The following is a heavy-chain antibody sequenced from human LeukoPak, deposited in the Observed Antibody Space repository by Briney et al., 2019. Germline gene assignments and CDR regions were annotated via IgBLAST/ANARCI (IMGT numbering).Heavy chain of an antibody. CDR2: ISYRGTT. CDR1: GGSISSSSYY. Sequence: SETLSLTCTVSGGSISSSSYYWGWIRQPPGKGLEWIGSISYRGTTSYNPSLKTRVTISLDSSKNQFSLRLTSVTAADTAVYYCMRDPYNEKFSLFDYWGQGNMVTVSS. CDR3: MRDPYNEKFSLFDY. J-gene: IGHJ4*02. V-gene: IGHV4-39*07. D-gene: IGHD1-14*01.